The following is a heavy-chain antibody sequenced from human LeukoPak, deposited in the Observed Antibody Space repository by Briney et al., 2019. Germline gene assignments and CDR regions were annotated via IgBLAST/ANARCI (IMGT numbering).Heavy chain of an antibody. D-gene: IGHD1-26*01. CDR3: AMHRGTTWWDLLDS. V-gene: IGHV1-18*01. CDR2: ISGDNGDT. J-gene: IGHJ4*02. CDR1: GHTFTNYG. Sequence: PMASVKVSCKASGHTFTNYGITWVRQAPGQGLEWMGWISGDNGDTNYAQKFQGRVTIGTDTPTSTAYVELTNLRSDDTAMYYCAMHRGTTWWDLLDSWGQGTLVTVSS.